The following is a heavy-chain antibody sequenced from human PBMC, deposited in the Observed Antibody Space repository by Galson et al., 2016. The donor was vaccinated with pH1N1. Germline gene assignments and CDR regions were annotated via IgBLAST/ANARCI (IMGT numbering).Heavy chain of an antibody. Sequence: ETLSLTCTVSGDSIGSSGYYWAWIRQPPGKGLEWIGYIFYTGNTNYNPSLKSRVTISVDTSKNQFSLRLSSVTAADTALYYCARVNYGWLDNWGQGNLVTVSS. CDR2: IFYTGNT. CDR3: ARVNYGWLDN. J-gene: IGHJ4*02. V-gene: IGHV4-61*05. CDR1: GDSIGSSGYY. D-gene: IGHD3-16*01.